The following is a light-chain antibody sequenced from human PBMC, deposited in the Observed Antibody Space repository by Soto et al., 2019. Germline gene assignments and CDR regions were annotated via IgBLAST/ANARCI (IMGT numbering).Light chain of an antibody. CDR3: SSYTSSSTLV. Sequence: QSVLTQPASVSGSPGQSITISCTGTSSDVGGYNYVSWYQQHPGKAPKLMIYDVSNRPSGVSNRFSGSKSGNTASLTISGLQAEDEDDYYCSSYTSSSTLVFGVGTKLTVI. V-gene: IGLV2-14*01. CDR2: DVS. CDR1: SSDVGGYNY. J-gene: IGLJ2*01.